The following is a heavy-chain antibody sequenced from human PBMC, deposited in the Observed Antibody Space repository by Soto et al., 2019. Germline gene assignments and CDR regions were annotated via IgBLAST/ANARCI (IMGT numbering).Heavy chain of an antibody. CDR2: ISSIGGST. CDR1: GFTFSSYA. D-gene: IGHD3-10*01. J-gene: IGHJ4*02. Sequence: PGGSLRLSCAASGFTFSSYAMHWVRQAPGKGLEYVSSISSIGGSTYYANSVKGRFTISRDNSKNTLYLQMGSLRPEDMVVYYCARQGRAVSSYYFDYWGQGTLVTVSS. CDR3: ARQGRAVSSYYFDY. V-gene: IGHV3-64*01.